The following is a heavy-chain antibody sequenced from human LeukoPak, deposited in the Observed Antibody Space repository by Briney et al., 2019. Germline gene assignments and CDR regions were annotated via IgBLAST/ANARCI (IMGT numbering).Heavy chain of an antibody. CDR2: ISSSSSTR. Sequence: PGGSLRLSCGASGFNFITYSTNWVRQAPGKGLEGISYISSSSSTRFYADSVVGRFTISRDNAKDSVYLQMNGLRADDTATYYCARGILATSDAFDLWGRGTRVSVSS. CDR3: ARGILATSDAFDL. CDR1: GFNFITYS. J-gene: IGHJ3*01. V-gene: IGHV3-48*01.